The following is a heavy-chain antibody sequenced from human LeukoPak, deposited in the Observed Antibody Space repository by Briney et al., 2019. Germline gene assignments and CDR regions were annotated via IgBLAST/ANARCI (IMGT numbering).Heavy chain of an antibody. CDR3: ATAFRGSYDN. V-gene: IGHV3-7*01. CDR2: IKQGGSDK. Sequence: GGSLRLSCAASGFTFSSYWMRWVRQAPGKGVEGVANIKQGGSDKYYVDSVKGRFTISRDNTKNSLYLQMNSLRAEDTAVYYCATAFRGSYDNWGQGTLVTVSS. J-gene: IGHJ4*02. D-gene: IGHD1-26*01. CDR1: GFTFSSYW.